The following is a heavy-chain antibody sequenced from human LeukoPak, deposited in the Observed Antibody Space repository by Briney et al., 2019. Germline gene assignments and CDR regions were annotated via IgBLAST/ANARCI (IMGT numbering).Heavy chain of an antibody. J-gene: IGHJ5*02. V-gene: IGHV3-23*01. D-gene: IGHD2-2*02. CDR2: ISGTGSST. Sequence: GGSLRLSCEASGFTFGNYAMNWVRQAPGKGLEWVSTISGTGSSTYYADSAKGRFTISRDNPKDTLFLQLNSLTAADTAMYFCAKASVAIPQYCNSWGQGTLVTVSS. CDR1: GFTFGNYA. CDR3: AKASVAIPQYCNS.